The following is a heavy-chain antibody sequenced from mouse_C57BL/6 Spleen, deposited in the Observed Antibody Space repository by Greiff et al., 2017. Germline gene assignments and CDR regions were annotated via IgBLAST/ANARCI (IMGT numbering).Heavy chain of an antibody. J-gene: IGHJ3*01. V-gene: IGHV1-81*01. Sequence: VQRVESGAELARPGASVKLSCKASGYTFTSYGISWVKQRTGQGLEWIGEIYPRSGNTYYNEKFKGKATLTADKSSSTAYMELRSLTSEDSAVYFCARAEGNYEVYWGQGTLVTVSA. D-gene: IGHD2-1*01. CDR3: ARAEGNYEVY. CDR1: GYTFTSYG. CDR2: IYPRSGNT.